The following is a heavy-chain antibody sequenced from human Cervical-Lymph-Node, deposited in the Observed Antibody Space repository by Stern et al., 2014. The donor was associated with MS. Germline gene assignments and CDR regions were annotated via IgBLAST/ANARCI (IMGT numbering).Heavy chain of an antibody. CDR1: GFSLSTSGVG. CDR2: IFLATAK. J-gene: IGHJ4*02. Sequence: QVTLKESGPTLVKPTQTLTLTCTFSGFSLSTSGVGVGWIRQPPGKALEWLALIFLATAKTYRPSLKSRLTITKDTSKNQVVLTMTNLDPVDTATYYCVHGNSRSPFDYWGQGTLVTVSS. CDR3: VHGNSRSPFDY. V-gene: IGHV2-5*09. D-gene: IGHD6-6*01.